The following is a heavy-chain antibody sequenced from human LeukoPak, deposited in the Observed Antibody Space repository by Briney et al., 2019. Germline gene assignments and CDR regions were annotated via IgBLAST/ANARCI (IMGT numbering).Heavy chain of an antibody. D-gene: IGHD6-25*01. CDR3: AGALSSGVYFDY. J-gene: IGHJ4*02. CDR1: GFTVSSNY. CDR2: IYSDGST. Sequence: GGSLRLSCAASGFTVSSNYMNWVRQAPGKGLEWVSVIYSDGSTYYADSVKGRFTISRDNSKNTLSLQMNSLRAEDTAVYYCAGALSSGVYFDYWGQEPLVTVSS. V-gene: IGHV3-53*01.